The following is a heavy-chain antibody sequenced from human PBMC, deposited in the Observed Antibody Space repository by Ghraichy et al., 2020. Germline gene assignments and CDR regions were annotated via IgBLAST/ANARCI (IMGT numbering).Heavy chain of an antibody. CDR2: IYSGDST. D-gene: IGHD3-16*01. V-gene: IGHV3-53*01. J-gene: IGHJ1*01. CDR1: GFSVSGTY. CDR3: ARARAITTTTYYFQH. Sequence: GGSLRLSCAASGFSVSGTYMTWFRQAPGKGLEWVSSIYSGDSTFYADDVKGRFTISRDHYNNTLHLQVHSLRVDDTAVYYCARARAITTTTYYFQHWGQGTPVTVSP.